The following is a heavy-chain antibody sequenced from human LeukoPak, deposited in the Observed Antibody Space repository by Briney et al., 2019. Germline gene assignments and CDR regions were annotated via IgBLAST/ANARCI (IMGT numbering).Heavy chain of an antibody. V-gene: IGHV4-39*07. J-gene: IGHJ3*02. CDR1: GGSISSSSYY. CDR3: ARDRIWNDAGHDPFDI. D-gene: IGHD1-1*01. CDR2: IYYSGST. Sequence: PSETLSLTCSVSGGSISSSSYYWGWIRQPPGKGLEWIGNIYYSGSTYYNPSLKSRVTISVDTSKNQFSLKLSSVTAADTAVYYCARDRIWNDAGHDPFDIWGQGTMVTVSS.